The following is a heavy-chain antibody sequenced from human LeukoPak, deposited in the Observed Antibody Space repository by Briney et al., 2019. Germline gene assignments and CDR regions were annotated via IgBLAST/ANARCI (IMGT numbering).Heavy chain of an antibody. D-gene: IGHD3-22*01. Sequence: GGSLRLSCAASGFTFSSHDMHWVRQTTGKGLEWVSGIGTAGDPYYLDSVKGRFTISRENAKNSLYLQMNSLRAGDTAVYYCARYYYYDSSGYYGGFDYWGQGTLVTVSS. J-gene: IGHJ4*02. V-gene: IGHV3-13*05. CDR1: GFTFSSHD. CDR3: ARYYYYDSSGYYGGFDY. CDR2: IGTAGDP.